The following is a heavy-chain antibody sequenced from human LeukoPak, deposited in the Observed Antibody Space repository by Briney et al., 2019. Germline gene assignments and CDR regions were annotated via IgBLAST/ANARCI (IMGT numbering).Heavy chain of an antibody. Sequence: GGSLRLACAASGFTFSHNAMSWVRQAPGKGLEWVSTISGIGASTYYADSMKGRFTISRDNSKNTLALQMNSLRTEDTAVYYCAKIRFGGAYEAFDIWGQGTMVTVSS. CDR3: AKIRFGGAYEAFDI. CDR2: ISGIGAST. CDR1: GFTFSHNA. J-gene: IGHJ3*02. V-gene: IGHV3-23*01. D-gene: IGHD3-10*01.